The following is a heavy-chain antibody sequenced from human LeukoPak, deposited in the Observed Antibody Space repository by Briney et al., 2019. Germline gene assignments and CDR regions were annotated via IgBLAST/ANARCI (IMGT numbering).Heavy chain of an antibody. D-gene: IGHD3-22*01. Sequence: ASVKVSCKASGYTFTGYYMHWVRQAPGQGLEWMGWINPNSGGTNYAQKFQGRVTMTRDTSISTAYMELSRLISDDTAVYYCARERSSGYYRDAFDIWGQGTMVTVSS. CDR2: INPNSGGT. V-gene: IGHV1-2*02. CDR1: GYTFTGYY. CDR3: ARERSSGYYRDAFDI. J-gene: IGHJ3*02.